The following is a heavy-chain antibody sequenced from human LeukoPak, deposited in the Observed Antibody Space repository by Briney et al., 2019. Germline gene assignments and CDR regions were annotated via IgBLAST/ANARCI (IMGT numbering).Heavy chain of an antibody. Sequence: GGSLRLSCAASGFTFSTYAVNWVRQAPGKGLEWVSTISGSGDSTYYADSVKGRFTISRDNSKNTLYLQMNSLRAEDTAVYYCAKDTTPGIAVAGDFDYWGQGTLVTVSS. CDR3: AKDTTPGIAVAGDFDY. J-gene: IGHJ4*02. CDR1: GFTFSTYA. V-gene: IGHV3-23*01. CDR2: ISGSGDST. D-gene: IGHD6-19*01.